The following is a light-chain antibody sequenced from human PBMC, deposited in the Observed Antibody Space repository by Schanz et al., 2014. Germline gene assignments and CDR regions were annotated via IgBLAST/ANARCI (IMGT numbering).Light chain of an antibody. CDR2: DVS. CDR3: GSYAGNINWV. CDR1: SSDVGGYNY. J-gene: IGLJ3*02. V-gene: IGLV2-11*01. Sequence: QSALTQPRSVSGSPGQSVTISCTGTSSDVGGYNYVSWYQQHPGKAPKLMIYDVSERPSGVPDRFSGSKSGNTASLTISGLRAEDEADYYCGSYAGNINWVFGGGTKLTVL.